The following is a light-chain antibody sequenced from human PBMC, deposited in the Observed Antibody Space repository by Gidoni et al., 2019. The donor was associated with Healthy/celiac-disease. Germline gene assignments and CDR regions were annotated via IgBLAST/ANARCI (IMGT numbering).Light chain of an antibody. CDR3: QQYNNWPPYT. CDR1: QSVSSN. Sequence: EIVMTQSPATLSVSPGERATLSCRASQSVSSNLAWYQQKPGQAPRLLIYGASTRATGIPARFSGSGSGTEFTLTISSLQSEDFAVYYCQQYNNWPPYTFGXXXPSWRSN. J-gene: IGKJ2*01. CDR2: GAS. V-gene: IGKV3-15*01.